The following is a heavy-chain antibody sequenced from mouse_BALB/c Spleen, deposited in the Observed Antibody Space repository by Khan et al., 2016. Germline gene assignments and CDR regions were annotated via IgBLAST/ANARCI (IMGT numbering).Heavy chain of an antibody. J-gene: IGHJ4*01. D-gene: IGHD2-12*01. CDR1: GFNIKDYY. Sequence: VRLQQSGADLVRSGASVKLSCTASGFNIKDYYMHWVKQRPEQGLEWIGWIDPENGDTEYAPKFQGKATMTADTSSNTAYLQLSSLTSEDTAVYYCNAIRLQYYAMDYWGQGTSVTVSS. CDR3: NAIRLQYYAMDY. V-gene: IGHV14-4*02. CDR2: IDPENGDT.